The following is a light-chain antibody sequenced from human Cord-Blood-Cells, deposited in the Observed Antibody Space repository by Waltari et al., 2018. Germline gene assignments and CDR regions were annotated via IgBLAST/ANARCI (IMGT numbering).Light chain of an antibody. Sequence: QSVLTQPPSVSGAPGQRVTISCTGSSSNIGAGYDVPWYQQLTGTAPKLLILSNGIRPQGVPARFSGSKSGTSASLAITGLQAEDEADYYCQSYDSSLSGVVFGGGTKLTVL. CDR1: SSNIGAGYD. CDR2: SNG. J-gene: IGLJ2*01. V-gene: IGLV1-40*01. CDR3: QSYDSSLSGVV.